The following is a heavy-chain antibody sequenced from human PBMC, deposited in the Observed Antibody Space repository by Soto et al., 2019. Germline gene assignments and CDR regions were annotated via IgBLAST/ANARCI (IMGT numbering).Heavy chain of an antibody. J-gene: IGHJ6*02. Sequence: ASVKVSCKASGYTFTSYYMHWVRQAPAQGLEWMGIINPSGGSTSYAQKFQGRGTMTRDTSTSTVYMELSSLRSEDTAVYYCARDLLVVVAAPYPLYYYYGMDVWGQATTVTVS. CDR1: GYTFTSYY. V-gene: IGHV1-46*01. CDR3: ARDLLVVVAAPYPLYYYYGMDV. D-gene: IGHD2-2*01. CDR2: INPSGGST.